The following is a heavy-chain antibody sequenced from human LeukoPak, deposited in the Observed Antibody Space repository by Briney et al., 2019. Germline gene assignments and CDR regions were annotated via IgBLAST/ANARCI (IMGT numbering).Heavy chain of an antibody. CDR3: ARVLLSGYDRPIDF. V-gene: IGHV3-48*03. D-gene: IGHD5-12*01. Sequence: GGSLRLSCAASGFTFSSYEMNWVRQAPGKRLEWVSYISSSAGSIYLADSVKDRFGVSRDNAKNSLYLQMTSLRAEDTGIYYCARVLLSGYDRPIDFWGQGTPVTVSS. J-gene: IGHJ4*02. CDR2: ISSSAGSI. CDR1: GFTFSSYE.